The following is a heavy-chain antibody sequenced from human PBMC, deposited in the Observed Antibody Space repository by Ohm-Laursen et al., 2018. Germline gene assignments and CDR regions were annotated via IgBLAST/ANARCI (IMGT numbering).Heavy chain of an antibody. V-gene: IGHV3-23*01. CDR2: ISGSGGST. J-gene: IGHJ6*02. Sequence: SLRLSCAASGFTFSRYAMSWVRQAPGKGLEWVSAISGSGGSTYYADSVKGRFTISRDNSKNTLYLQMNSLRAEDTAVYYCAKTLAAMYYYGMDVWGQGTTVTVSS. D-gene: IGHD5-18*01. CDR3: AKTLAAMYYYGMDV. CDR1: GFTFSRYA.